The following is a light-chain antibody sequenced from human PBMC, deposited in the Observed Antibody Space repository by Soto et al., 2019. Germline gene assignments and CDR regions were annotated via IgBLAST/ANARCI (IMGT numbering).Light chain of an antibody. V-gene: IGKV1-39*01. CDR2: DAS. CDR1: QSINNY. CDR3: QQSYNIPPT. Sequence: DIQMTQSPSSVSSSVGDRVTITCQASQSINNYLNWYQQKPGKAPNLLIYDASTLQSGVPSRFSDGGSGTDFTLTISSLQPEDFATYYCQQSYNIPPTFGRGTRLEIK. J-gene: IGKJ5*01.